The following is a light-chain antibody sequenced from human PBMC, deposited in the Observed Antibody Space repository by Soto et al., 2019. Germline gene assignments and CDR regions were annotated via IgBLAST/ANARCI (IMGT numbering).Light chain of an antibody. CDR1: QSINNW. CDR2: KTS. V-gene: IGKV1-5*03. J-gene: IGKJ1*01. Sequence: DIQMTQSPSILSASVGDRVTITCRASQSINNWLAWYQQKPGKAPKLLIHKTSSLASGVPSRFSGSGSGTEFTLTISSLQPDDFATYYCQQYNNYWTFGQGTKVEIK. CDR3: QQYNNYWT.